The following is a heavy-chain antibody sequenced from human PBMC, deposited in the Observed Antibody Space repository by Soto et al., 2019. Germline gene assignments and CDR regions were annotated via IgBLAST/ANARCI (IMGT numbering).Heavy chain of an antibody. CDR1: GYTFTGYY. J-gene: IGHJ5*02. V-gene: IGHV1-2*04. Sequence: VASVKVSCKASGYTFTGYYMHWVRQAPGQGLEWMGWINPNSGGTNYAQKFQGWVTMTRDTSISTAYMELSRLRSDDTAVYYCARDYYGSGPNSWFDPWGQGTLVTSPQ. CDR2: INPNSGGT. D-gene: IGHD3-10*01. CDR3: ARDYYGSGPNSWFDP.